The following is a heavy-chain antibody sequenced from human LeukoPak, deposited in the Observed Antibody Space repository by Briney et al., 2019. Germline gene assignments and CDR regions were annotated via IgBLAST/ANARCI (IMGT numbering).Heavy chain of an antibody. CDR1: GGSISRSSYY. CDR2: IYHSGST. D-gene: IGHD6-13*01. Sequence: SETLSLTCTVSGGSISRSSYYWGWIRQPPGKGLEWIGNIYHSGSTYYNPSLKSRVTISVDTSKNQFSLKLTSVTATDTAVYYCARSRRSWSTFDYWGQGTLVTVSS. V-gene: IGHV4-39*07. CDR3: ARSRRSWSTFDY. J-gene: IGHJ4*02.